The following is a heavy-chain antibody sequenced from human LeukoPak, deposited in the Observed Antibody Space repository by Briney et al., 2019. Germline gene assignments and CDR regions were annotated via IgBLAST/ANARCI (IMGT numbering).Heavy chain of an antibody. Sequence: SETLSLTCTVSGGSISGYYWSWLRQSPGKGLEWKGYIYHSGFTHYNPSLRSRLTISVDTSRNQFSLKLTSATAADTAMYYCARDQRCSRYDGGCDQWYFDLWGRGTLVTVSS. V-gene: IGHV4-59*01. D-gene: IGHD1-26*01. CDR2: IYHSGFT. CDR3: ARDQRCSRYDGGCDQWYFDL. J-gene: IGHJ2*01. CDR1: GGSISGYY.